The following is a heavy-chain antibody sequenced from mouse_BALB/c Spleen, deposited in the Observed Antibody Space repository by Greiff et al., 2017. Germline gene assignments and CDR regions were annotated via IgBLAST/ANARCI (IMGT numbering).Heavy chain of an antibody. CDR2: INPSNGGT. CDR3: TRSLRYPSYYFDY. J-gene: IGHJ2*01. D-gene: IGHD1-1*01. V-gene: IGHV1S81*02. Sequence: VKLQQSGAELMKPGASVKISCKATGYTFTSYYMYWVKQRPGQGLEWIGGINPSNGGTNFNEKFKSKATLTVDKSSSTAYMQLSSLTSEDSAVYYCTRSLRYPSYYFDYWGQGTTLTVSS. CDR1: GYTFTSYY.